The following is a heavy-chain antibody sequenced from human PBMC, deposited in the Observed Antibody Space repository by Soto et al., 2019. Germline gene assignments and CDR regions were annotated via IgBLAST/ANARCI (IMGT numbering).Heavy chain of an antibody. D-gene: IGHD1-26*01. V-gene: IGHV1-2*02. CDR1: GYSFSDYF. Sequence: QVQLVQSGAEVKKSGASVKVSCKPSGYSFSDYFIQWVRQAPGQGLEWVAWINPRTAATNYAKKFQGRASVTWDTSSTTAYMELTSLRPDDTAVYYCARIKWGLNYYNVMDVWGQGTTVIVSS. J-gene: IGHJ6*02. CDR2: INPRTAAT. CDR3: ARIKWGLNYYNVMDV.